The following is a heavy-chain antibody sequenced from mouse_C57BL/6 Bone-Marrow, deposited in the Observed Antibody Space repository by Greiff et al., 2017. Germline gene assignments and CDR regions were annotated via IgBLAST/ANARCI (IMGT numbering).Heavy chain of an antibody. CDR2: IDPQTGGT. V-gene: IGHV1-15*01. CDR3: TRGLWD. D-gene: IGHD1-1*02. J-gene: IGHJ4*01. Sequence: VQLQESGAELVRPGASVTLSCKASGYTFTDYEMHWVKQTPVHGLEWIGAIDPQTGGTAYNQKFKGKAILTADKSSSTAYMELRSLTSEDSAVYYCTRGLWDWGQGTSVTVSS. CDR1: GYTFTDYE.